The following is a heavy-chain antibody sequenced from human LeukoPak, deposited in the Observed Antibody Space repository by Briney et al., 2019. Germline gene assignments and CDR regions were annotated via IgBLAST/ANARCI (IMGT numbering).Heavy chain of an antibody. V-gene: IGHV1-69*04. D-gene: IGHD6-13*01. J-gene: IGHJ5*02. CDR1: GGTFSSYA. CDR2: IIPILGIA. CDR3: ARGDSSSWYYGRWFDP. Sequence: SVKASCKASGGTFSSYAISWVRQAPGQGLEWMGRIIPILGIANYAQKFQGRVTITADKSTSTAYMELSSLRSEDTAVYYCARGDSSSWYYGRWFDPWGQGTLVTVSS.